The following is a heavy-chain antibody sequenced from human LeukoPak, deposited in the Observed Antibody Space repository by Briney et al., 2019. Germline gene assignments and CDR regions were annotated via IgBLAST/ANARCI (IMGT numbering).Heavy chain of an antibody. CDR3: ATVLSDSRGWCHFDN. V-gene: IGHV3-53*01. J-gene: IGHJ4*02. Sequence: PGGSLRLSCAASGFSVSRKYMSGVRQTPGKGLEWVSLIYSGDTTYYADSVKGRFTISRDNSKNTLYLQMNSLRAEDTAVYYCATVLSDSRGWCHFDNWGQGTLVTVSS. CDR1: GFSVSRKY. D-gene: IGHD6-19*01. CDR2: IYSGDTT.